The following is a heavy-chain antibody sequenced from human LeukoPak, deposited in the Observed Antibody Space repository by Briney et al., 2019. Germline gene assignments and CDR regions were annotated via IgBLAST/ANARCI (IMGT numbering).Heavy chain of an antibody. CDR1: GFTVSSNY. CDR3: AKDGGGGNYFDY. CDR2: ISYDGSNK. Sequence: PGGSLRLSCAASGFTVSSNYMSWVRQAPGKGLEWVAVISYDGSNKYYADSVKGRFTISRDNSKNTLYLQMNSLRAEDTAVYYCAKDGGGGNYFDYWGQGTLVTVSS. V-gene: IGHV3-30*18. J-gene: IGHJ4*02. D-gene: IGHD2-15*01.